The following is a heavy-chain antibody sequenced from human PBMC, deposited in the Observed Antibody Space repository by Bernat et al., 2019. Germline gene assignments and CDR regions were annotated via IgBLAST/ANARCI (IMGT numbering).Heavy chain of an antibody. D-gene: IGHD2-15*01. V-gene: IGHV1-69*06. CDR2: IIPIFGTA. Sequence: QVQLVQSGAEVKKPGSSVKVSCKASGGTFSSSAISWVRQAPGQGLEWMGGIIPIFGTANYAQKFQVRVKVVADKATTTAYMELSSLRTEDTAVYYCAREGKIEVGAATWNAFDIWGQGTMVTVSS. J-gene: IGHJ3*02. CDR1: GGTFSSSA. CDR3: AREGKIEVGAATWNAFDI.